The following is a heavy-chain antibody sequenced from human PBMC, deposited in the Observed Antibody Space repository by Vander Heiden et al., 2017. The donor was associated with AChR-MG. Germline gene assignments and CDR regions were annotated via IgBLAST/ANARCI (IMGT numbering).Heavy chain of an antibody. V-gene: IGHV1-18*01. CDR3: ARDGDPIVVVPAATGAAFDI. CDR1: GHTFTSYG. D-gene: IGHD2-2*01. J-gene: IGHJ3*02. CDR2: ISAYDGNT. Sequence: QAQLVQSGAEVTKPGASVKVSCPAAGHTFTSYGISGVRQAPGQGLEWMGWISAYDGNTNYAQKLPGRVTMTTDTSTGTAYMELRSLRADDTAVYYCARDGDPIVVVPAATGAAFDIWGQGTMVTVSS.